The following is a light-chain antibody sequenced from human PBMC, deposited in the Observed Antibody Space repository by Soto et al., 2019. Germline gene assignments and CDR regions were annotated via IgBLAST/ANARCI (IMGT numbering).Light chain of an antibody. CDR3: QQRSNWPPWT. Sequence: EMGLTQSPATLSLSPGERATLSCVASQSVSSYLAWYQQKPGQAPRLLIYDASNRATGIPARFSGSGSGTDFTLTISSLEPEDFAVYYCQQRSNWPPWTFGPGTKVDIK. J-gene: IGKJ1*01. V-gene: IGKV3-11*01. CDR1: QSVSSY. CDR2: DAS.